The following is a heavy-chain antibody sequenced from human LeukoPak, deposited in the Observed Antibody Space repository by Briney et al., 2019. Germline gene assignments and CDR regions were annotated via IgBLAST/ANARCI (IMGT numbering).Heavy chain of an antibody. Sequence: ASVKVSCKASGGTFSSYAISWVRQAPGQGLEWMGWINPNSGDTKIAQKFQGRVTMTRDTSISTAYMELSSLTSDDTAVYYCARGPNYYDSSGFHYRDWGQGTLVTVSS. V-gene: IGHV1-2*02. D-gene: IGHD3-22*01. J-gene: IGHJ4*02. CDR2: INPNSGDT. CDR1: GGTFSSYA. CDR3: ARGPNYYDSSGFHYRD.